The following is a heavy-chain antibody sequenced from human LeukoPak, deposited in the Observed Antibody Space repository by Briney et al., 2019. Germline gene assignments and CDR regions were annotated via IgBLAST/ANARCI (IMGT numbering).Heavy chain of an antibody. D-gene: IGHD6-19*01. V-gene: IGHV3-74*01. CDR1: GFTFSSYG. CDR3: AGGGYSSGWHAFDI. J-gene: IGHJ3*02. Sequence: TGRSLRLSCAASGFTFSSYGMHWVRHAPGKGLVWVSHIHSDGSSTSYADSVKGRFTISRDNAKNTLDLQMNSLRADDTAVYYCAGGGYSSGWHAFDIWGQGTMVTVSS. CDR2: IHSDGSST.